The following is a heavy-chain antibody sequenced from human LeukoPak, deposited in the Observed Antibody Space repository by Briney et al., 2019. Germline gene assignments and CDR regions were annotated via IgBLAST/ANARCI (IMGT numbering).Heavy chain of an antibody. J-gene: IGHJ4*02. V-gene: IGHV4-34*01. D-gene: IGHD3-22*01. Sequence: SETLSLTCAVYGGCFSGYYWSWIRQPPGKGLEWIGEINHSGSTNYNPSLKSRVTISVDTSKNQFSLKLSSVTAADTAVYYCARASDSSGYYTPFDYWGQGTLVTVSS. CDR1: GGCFSGYY. CDR3: ARASDSSGYYTPFDY. CDR2: INHSGST.